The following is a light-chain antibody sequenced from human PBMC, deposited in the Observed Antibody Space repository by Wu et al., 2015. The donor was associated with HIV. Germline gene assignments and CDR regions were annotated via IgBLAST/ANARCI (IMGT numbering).Light chain of an antibody. CDR2: GAS. CDR1: QSVSSSY. CDR3: QQRSNWPPRT. Sequence: EIVLTQSPGTLSLSPGERATLSCRASQSVSSSYLAWYQQKPGQAPRLLIYGASSRATGIPARFSGSGSGTDFTLTISSLEPEDFAVYYCQQRSNWPPRTFGQGTKVEIK. J-gene: IGKJ1*01. V-gene: IGKV3D-20*02.